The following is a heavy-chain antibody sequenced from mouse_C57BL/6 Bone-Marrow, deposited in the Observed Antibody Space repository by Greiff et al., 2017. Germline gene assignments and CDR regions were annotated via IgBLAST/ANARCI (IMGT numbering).Heavy chain of an antibody. Sequence: VQLQQPGAELVKPGASVKMSCKASGYTFTSYWITWVKQRPGQGLEWIGDIYPGSGSTNYNEKFKSKATLTVDTSSSTAYMQLSSLTSEDSAVYYGASGGYYDYDKYFDVWGTGTTVTVSS. J-gene: IGHJ1*03. CDR1: GYTFTSYW. V-gene: IGHV1-55*01. D-gene: IGHD2-4*01. CDR3: ASGGYYDYDKYFDV. CDR2: IYPGSGST.